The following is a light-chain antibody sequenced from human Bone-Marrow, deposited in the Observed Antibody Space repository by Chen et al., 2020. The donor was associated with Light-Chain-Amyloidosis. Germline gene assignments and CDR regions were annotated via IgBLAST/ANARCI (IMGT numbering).Light chain of an antibody. CDR3: SSYTSSSTRVV. V-gene: IGLV2-14*01. Sequence: QSALIQPASVSGSPGQSITITCTGTSSDVGGYNYVSWYQQHPGKALKLMIYDVSNRPSGVSNRFSGSKSGNTASLTISGLQAEDEADYYCSSYTSSSTRVVFGGGTKLTVL. CDR2: DVS. CDR1: SSDVGGYNY. J-gene: IGLJ2*01.